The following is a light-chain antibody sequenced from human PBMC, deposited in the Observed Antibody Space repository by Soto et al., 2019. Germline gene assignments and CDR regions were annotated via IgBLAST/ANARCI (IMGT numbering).Light chain of an antibody. CDR1: SGHSSYI. CDR2: LEGSGSY. CDR3: ETWDSMYVV. Sequence: QSVLTQSSSASASLGSSVKLTCTLSSGHSSYIIAWHQQQPGKAPRYLMKLEGSGSYNKGSGVPDRFSGSSSGADRSLTISNLQSEDEADYYCETWDSMYVVFGGGTKVTVL. J-gene: IGLJ2*01. V-gene: IGLV4-60*03.